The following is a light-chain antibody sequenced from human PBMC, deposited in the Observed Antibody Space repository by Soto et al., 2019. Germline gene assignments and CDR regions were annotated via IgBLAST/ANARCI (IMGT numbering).Light chain of an antibody. CDR3: SSFTSGALYV. CDR1: SSDIGGYNY. V-gene: IGLV2-14*01. J-gene: IGLJ1*01. Sequence: QSALTQPASVSGSPGQSITVSCPGTSSDIGGYNYVSWYQHHPGKAPKLMFYEVRNRPSGVSNRFSGSKSGNTASLTISGLQAEDEADYYCSSFTSGALYVFGTGTKVTVL. CDR2: EVR.